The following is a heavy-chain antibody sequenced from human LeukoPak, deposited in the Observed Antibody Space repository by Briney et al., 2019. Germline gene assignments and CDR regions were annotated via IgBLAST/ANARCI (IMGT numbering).Heavy chain of an antibody. V-gene: IGHV6-1*01. Sequence: SQTLSLTCAISGDSVSSNSAAWNWIRQSPSRGLEWLGRTYYRSKWYNDYAVSVRSRITINPDTSKNQFSLQLYSVTPEDTAVYYCARESVHSRSTNYYMDVWGKGTTVTVSS. CDR3: ARESVHSRSTNYYMDV. D-gene: IGHD6-13*01. CDR2: TYYRSKWYN. CDR1: GDSVSSNSAA. J-gene: IGHJ6*03.